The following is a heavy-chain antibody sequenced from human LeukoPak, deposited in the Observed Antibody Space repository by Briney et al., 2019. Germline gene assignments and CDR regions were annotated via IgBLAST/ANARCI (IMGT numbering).Heavy chain of an antibody. Sequence: PGGSLRLSCAASGFTFSSYAMSWVRQAPGKGLEWVSAISGSGGSTYYADSVKGRFTISRDNSKNTLYLQMNSLRAEDTAVYYCAKTHYYGSGSPISLDYWGQGTLVTVSS. CDR2: ISGSGGST. V-gene: IGHV3-23*01. D-gene: IGHD3-10*01. J-gene: IGHJ4*02. CDR3: AKTHYYGSGSPISLDY. CDR1: GFTFSSYA.